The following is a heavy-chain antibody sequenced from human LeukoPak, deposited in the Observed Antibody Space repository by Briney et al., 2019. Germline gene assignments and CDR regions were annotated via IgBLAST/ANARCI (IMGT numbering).Heavy chain of an antibody. V-gene: IGHV3-23*01. CDR2: LSGSGGNT. CDR1: GFTFSSYA. Sequence: PGGSLRLSCAASGFTFSSYAMSWVRQAPGKGLEWVSGLSGSGGNTIYADSVKGRLTISRDNSKNTMFLQMNSLRAEDTAVYYCAKELSGGWPFDYWGQGAPVTVSS. CDR3: AKELSGGWPFDY. J-gene: IGHJ4*02. D-gene: IGHD6-19*01.